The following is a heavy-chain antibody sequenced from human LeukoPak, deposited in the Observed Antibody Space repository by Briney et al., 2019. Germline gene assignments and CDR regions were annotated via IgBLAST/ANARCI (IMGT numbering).Heavy chain of an antibody. CDR2: IYPGDSGDSDA. D-gene: IGHD3-22*01. CDR1: GYSFISKW. CDR3: ARPTYSDYSGYFDY. J-gene: IGHJ4*01. V-gene: IGHV5-51*01. Sequence: GESLKISCKGSGYSFISKWIGWVRQMPGKGLEWMGIIYPGDSGDSDARYSPSFQGQVTISADRSITTAYLQWTSLKASDTAMYYCARPTYSDYSGYFDYWGHGTLVTVSS.